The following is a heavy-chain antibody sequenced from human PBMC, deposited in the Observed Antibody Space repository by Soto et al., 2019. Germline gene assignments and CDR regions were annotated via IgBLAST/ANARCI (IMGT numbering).Heavy chain of an antibody. CDR1: GDSVSSGSYY. CDR3: ARGDSSGWNSFDY. J-gene: IGHJ4*02. Sequence: QVQLQESGPGLVKPSETLSLTCTVSGDSVSSGSYYWSWIRQPPGKGLEWIAYIYYSGSTNYNPSRKGRVTISVDTSKNQFSLKLSSVTAADTAVYYCARGDSSGWNSFDYWGQGTLVTVSS. V-gene: IGHV4-61*01. D-gene: IGHD6-19*01. CDR2: IYYSGST.